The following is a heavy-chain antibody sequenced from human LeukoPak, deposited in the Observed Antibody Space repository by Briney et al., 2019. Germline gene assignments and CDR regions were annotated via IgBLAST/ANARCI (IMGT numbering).Heavy chain of an antibody. CDR1: GFTFSSYG. Sequence: GGSLRLSCAASGFTFSSYGMHWVRQSPGNELKSVAVIWYDGSNKYYTESVNSRFTTSTDNSKTTLYLQMNSLTAEDTAVYYSARDRGPLQLLDYWGQRTLVTVSS. J-gene: IGHJ4*02. D-gene: IGHD2-2*01. CDR3: ARDRGPLQLLDY. CDR2: IWYDGSNK. V-gene: IGHV3-33*01.